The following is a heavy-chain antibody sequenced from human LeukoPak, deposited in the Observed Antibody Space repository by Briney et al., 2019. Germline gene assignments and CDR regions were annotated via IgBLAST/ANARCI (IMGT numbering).Heavy chain of an antibody. D-gene: IGHD1-26*01. CDR2: IHTSGST. CDR3: ARNLGYNWFGP. V-gene: IGHV4-4*07. J-gene: IGHJ5*02. CDR1: GGSITTHY. Sequence: SETLSLICTVSGGSITTHYWSWIRHPAGKGLEWIGRIHTSGSTNYNPSLEGRATMSLDTSKNQFSLNLSSVTAADTALYYCARNLGYNWFGPWGQGTLVTVSS.